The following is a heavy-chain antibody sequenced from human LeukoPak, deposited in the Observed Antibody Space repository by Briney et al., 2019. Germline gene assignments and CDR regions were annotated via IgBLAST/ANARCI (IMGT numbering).Heavy chain of an antibody. CDR3: ARDRYYYGSGSYPLDY. V-gene: IGHV4-61*02. D-gene: IGHD3-10*01. J-gene: IGHJ4*02. Sequence: PSETLSLTCTVSGDSISSGSYYWNWIRQPAGKGLEWIGRIHTSGSTNYNPSLKSRVTMSVDTSKNQFSLKLSSVTAADTAVYYCARDRYYYGSGSYPLDYWGQGTLVTVSS. CDR2: IHTSGST. CDR1: GDSISSGSYY.